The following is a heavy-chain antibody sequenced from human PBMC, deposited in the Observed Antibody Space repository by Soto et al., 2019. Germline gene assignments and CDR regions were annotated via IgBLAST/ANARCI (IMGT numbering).Heavy chain of an antibody. D-gene: IGHD6-13*01. CDR3: ARHPIAAAGFDY. J-gene: IGHJ4*02. Sequence: SETLSLTCTVSGGSTSSYYWSWIRQPPGKGLEWIGYIYYSGSTNYNPSLKSRVTISVDTSKNQFSLKLSSVTAADTAVYYCARHPIAAAGFDYRGQRTPVTGSS. CDR1: GGSTSSYY. CDR2: IYYSGST. V-gene: IGHV4-59*08.